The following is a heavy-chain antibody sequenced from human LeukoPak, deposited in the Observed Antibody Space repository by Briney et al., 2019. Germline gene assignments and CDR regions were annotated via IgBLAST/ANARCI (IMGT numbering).Heavy chain of an antibody. D-gene: IGHD6-13*01. V-gene: IGHV4-34*01. CDR3: ASTGSSWYYFDY. Sequence: SETLSLTCAVYGGSFGGYYWSWIRQPPGKGLEWIGEINHSGSTNYNPSLKSRVTISVDTSKNQFSLKLSSVTAADTAVYYCASTGSSWYYFDYWGQGTLVTVSS. CDR2: INHSGST. CDR1: GGSFGGYY. J-gene: IGHJ4*02.